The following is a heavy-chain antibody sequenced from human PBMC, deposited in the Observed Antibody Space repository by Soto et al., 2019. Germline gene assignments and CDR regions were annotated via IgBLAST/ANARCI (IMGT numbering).Heavy chain of an antibody. V-gene: IGHV3-48*02. Sequence: GSLRLSCAASGFTFSSYSMNWVRQAPGKGLEWVSYISSSSSTIYYADSVKGRFTISRDNAKNSLYLQMNSLRDEDTAVYYCARDFDSSSWYYFDYWGQGTLVTVSS. CDR1: GFTFSSYS. D-gene: IGHD6-13*01. CDR2: ISSSSSTI. CDR3: ARDFDSSSWYYFDY. J-gene: IGHJ4*02.